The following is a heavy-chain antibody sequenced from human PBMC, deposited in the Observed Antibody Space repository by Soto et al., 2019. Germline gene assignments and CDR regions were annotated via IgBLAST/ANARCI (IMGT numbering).Heavy chain of an antibody. J-gene: IGHJ4*02. CDR1: GFTFSSYA. CDR2: ISGSGGST. CDR3: AKEGRYSSSWHLGYYFDY. D-gene: IGHD6-13*01. Sequence: GGSLRLSCAASGFTFSSYAMSWVRQAPGKGLEWVSAISGSGGSTYYADSVKGRFTISRDTSKNTLYLQMNSLRAEDTAVYYCAKEGRYSSSWHLGYYFDYWGQGTLVTVSS. V-gene: IGHV3-23*01.